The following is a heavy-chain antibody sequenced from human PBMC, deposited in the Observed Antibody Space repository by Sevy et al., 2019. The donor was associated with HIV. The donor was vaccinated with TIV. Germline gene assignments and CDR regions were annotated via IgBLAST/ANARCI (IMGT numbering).Heavy chain of an antibody. CDR3: AAMSTVTKGDALDI. CDR2: MYHSGTT. V-gene: IGHV4-38-2*02. Sequence: SETLSLTCTISGYSIRSGYYWGWIRQPPGKGLEWIGSMYHSGTTYYNASLKSRVTISADTSKNHFSLKLTSVTAADTAIYHCAAMSTVTKGDALDIWGQGTMVTVS. J-gene: IGHJ3*02. CDR1: GYSIRSGYY. D-gene: IGHD4-17*01.